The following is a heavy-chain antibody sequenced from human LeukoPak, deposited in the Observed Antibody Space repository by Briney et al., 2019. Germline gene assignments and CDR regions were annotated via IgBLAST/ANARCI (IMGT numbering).Heavy chain of an antibody. CDR1: GFTFSSYG. CDR3: EKGLAEAGEGPFDY. CDR2: ISYDGGNK. D-gene: IGHD6-19*01. J-gene: IGHJ4*02. V-gene: IGHV3-30*18. Sequence: GGSLRLSCAASGFTFSSYGMHWVRQAPGKGLGWVAVISYDGGNKYYADSVKGRFTISRDNSKNTPYLQMSSLRAETTAVYYCEKGLAEAGEGPFDYWGQGSLVTVSS.